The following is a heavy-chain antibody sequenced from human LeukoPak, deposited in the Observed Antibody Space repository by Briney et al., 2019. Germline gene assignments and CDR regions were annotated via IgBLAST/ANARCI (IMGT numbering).Heavy chain of an antibody. Sequence: GGSLRLSCAASGFTFSSYAMHWVRQAPGKGLEWVAVISYDGSNKYYADSVKGRFTISRDNSKNTLFVQMNSLRAEDTAIYYCARRGGTVATIGDDFDYWGQGTVVTASS. J-gene: IGHJ4*02. D-gene: IGHD5-12*01. CDR3: ARRGGTVATIGDDFDY. CDR1: GFTFSSYA. V-gene: IGHV3-30*04. CDR2: ISYDGSNK.